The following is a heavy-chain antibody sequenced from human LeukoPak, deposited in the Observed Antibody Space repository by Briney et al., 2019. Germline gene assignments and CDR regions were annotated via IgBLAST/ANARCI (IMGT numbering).Heavy chain of an antibody. D-gene: IGHD2-2*01. Sequence: SETLSLTCTVSGGSITSSNYFWGWIRQSPGKGLEWIGSIYYSGSTYYNSSLKSRVTISVETSKIQFSLKLSSVTAADSAVYYCARDSCSSTSCRRKFDNWGQGTLVTVSS. CDR2: IYYSGST. J-gene: IGHJ4*02. V-gene: IGHV4-39*07. CDR3: ARDSCSSTSCRRKFDN. CDR1: GGSITSSNYF.